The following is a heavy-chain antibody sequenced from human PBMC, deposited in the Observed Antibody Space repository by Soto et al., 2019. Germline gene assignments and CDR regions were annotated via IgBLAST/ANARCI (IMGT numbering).Heavy chain of an antibody. Sequence: EVQLVESGGGLVQPGGSLRLSCAVSGNILDTYARIWVRRPPGKGLEWVSGISVTGGSTYYADSVKGRFTISRDSSKNKVYLQMKGLTTEDTAVYYCARDFWGLSHFDYWAQGAPVTVSS. D-gene: IGHD3-16*01. V-gene: IGHV3-23*04. CDR3: ARDFWGLSHFDY. CDR2: ISVTGGST. J-gene: IGHJ4*02. CDR1: GNILDTYA.